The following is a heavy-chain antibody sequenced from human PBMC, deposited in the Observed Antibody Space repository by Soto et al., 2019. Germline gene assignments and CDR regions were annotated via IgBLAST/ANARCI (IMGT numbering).Heavy chain of an antibody. CDR2: ISLDGTHT. CDR1: GFTFSHYA. V-gene: IGHV3-30*18. D-gene: IGHD3-16*01. J-gene: IGHJ4*02. Sequence: PGGSLRLSCAASGFTFSHYAMHWVRQAPGKGLEWVAVISLDGTHTYYGDSLKGRFTISRDNSKNTLYLQMNSLRPEDTASYYCAKDLSPLGELLRGIDYWGQGTLVTVSS. CDR3: AKDLSPLGELLRGIDY.